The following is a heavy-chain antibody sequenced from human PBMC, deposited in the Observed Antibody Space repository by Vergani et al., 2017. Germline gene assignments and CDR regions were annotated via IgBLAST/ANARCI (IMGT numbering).Heavy chain of an antibody. CDR2: INHSGST. V-gene: IGHV4-34*01. D-gene: IGHD5-12*01. J-gene: IGHJ4*02. CDR3: ARGEGWLRLLDY. Sequence: QVQLQQWGAGLLKPLETLSLTCAVYGGSFSGYYWSWIRQPPGKGLEWIGEINHSGSTNYNPSLKSRVTISVDTSKNQFSLKLSSVTAADTAVYYCARGEGWLRLLDYWGQGTLVTVS. CDR1: GGSFSGYY.